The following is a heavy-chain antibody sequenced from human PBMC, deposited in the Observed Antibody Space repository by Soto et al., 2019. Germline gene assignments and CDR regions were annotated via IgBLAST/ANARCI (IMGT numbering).Heavy chain of an antibody. J-gene: IGHJ3*02. Sequence: GGSLRLSCAASGFPVSSNYMSWVRQAPGKGLEWVSVIYSGGSTYYADSVKGRFTISRHNSKNTLYLQMNSLRAEDTAVYYCASNIAVAGISSDAFDIWGQGTMVTVSS. CDR2: IYSGGST. CDR1: GFPVSSNY. V-gene: IGHV3-53*04. CDR3: ASNIAVAGISSDAFDI. D-gene: IGHD6-19*01.